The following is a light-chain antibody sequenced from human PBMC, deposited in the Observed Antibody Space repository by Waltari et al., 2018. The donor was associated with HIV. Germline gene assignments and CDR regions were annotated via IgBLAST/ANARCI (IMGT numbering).Light chain of an antibody. Sequence: QSVLTQPPPVSGAPGPRVSISCPGSRHNLGSGLDAHWSQQLPGAAPRLLIYDNNNRPAGVPGRFSGSRSGTSASLAITGLQADDEADYYCQSFDSGLTAVVFGGGTKLTVL. V-gene: IGLV1-40*01. J-gene: IGLJ2*01. CDR2: DNN. CDR1: RHNLGSGLD. CDR3: QSFDSGLTAVV.